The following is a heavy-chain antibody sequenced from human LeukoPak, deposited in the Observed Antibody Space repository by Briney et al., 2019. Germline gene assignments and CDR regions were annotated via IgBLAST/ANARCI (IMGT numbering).Heavy chain of an antibody. CDR1: GGSISSGGYY. V-gene: IGHV4-31*03. CDR3: ARVWGSGSYEGYYFDH. CDR2: IYYSGST. J-gene: IGHJ4*02. Sequence: SETLSLTCTVSGGSISSGGYYWSWIRQHPGTGLEWIGYIYYSGSTYYNPSLKSRVTISVDTSKNQFSLKLSSVTAADTAVYYCARVWGSGSYEGYYFDHWGQGTLVTVSS. D-gene: IGHD3-10*01.